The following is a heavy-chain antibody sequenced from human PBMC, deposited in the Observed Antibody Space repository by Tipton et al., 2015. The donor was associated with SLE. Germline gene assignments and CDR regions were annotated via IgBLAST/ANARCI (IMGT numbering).Heavy chain of an antibody. J-gene: IGHJ3*02. V-gene: IGHV3-20*04. Sequence: SLRLSCAASGFTFDDYGMSWVRQAPGKGLEWVSGIYWNGGITGYADSVKGRFTISRDNAKNSLYLQMNSLRAEDTALYYCARGAAGGSWDAFDIWGQGTMVTVSS. D-gene: IGHD2-15*01. CDR2: IYWNGGIT. CDR1: GFTFDDYG. CDR3: ARGAAGGSWDAFDI.